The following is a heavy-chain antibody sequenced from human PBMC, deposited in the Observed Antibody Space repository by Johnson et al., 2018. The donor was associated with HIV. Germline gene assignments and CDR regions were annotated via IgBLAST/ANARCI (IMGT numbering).Heavy chain of an antibody. Sequence: EQLVESGGGLVQPGGSLKLSCAASGFTFSGSAMHWVRQASGKGLEWVGRIRSKANSYATAYAASVKGMFTISRDDSKNTAYLQMNSLKTEDTAVYYCTTDLEWELLHDAFDIWGQGTMVTVSS. CDR2: IRSKANSYAT. CDR1: GFTFSGSA. CDR3: TTDLEWELLHDAFDI. D-gene: IGHD1-26*01. V-gene: IGHV3-73*02. J-gene: IGHJ3*02.